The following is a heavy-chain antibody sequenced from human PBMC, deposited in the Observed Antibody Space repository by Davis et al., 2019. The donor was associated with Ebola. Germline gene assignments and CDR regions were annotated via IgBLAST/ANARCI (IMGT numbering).Heavy chain of an antibody. J-gene: IGHJ4*02. V-gene: IGHV3-23*01. Sequence: GESLKISCAASGFTFSSYAMSWVRQAPGKGLEWVSAISGSGGSTYYADSVKGRFTISRDNSKNTLYLQMNSLRAEDTAVYYCVKDPGYCGGDCYHYFDCWGQGTLVTVSS. D-gene: IGHD2-21*01. CDR3: VKDPGYCGGDCYHYFDC. CDR2: ISGSGGST. CDR1: GFTFSSYA.